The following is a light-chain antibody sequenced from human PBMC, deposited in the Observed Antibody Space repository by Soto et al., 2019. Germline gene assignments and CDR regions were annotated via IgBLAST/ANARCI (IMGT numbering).Light chain of an antibody. Sequence: ENVLTQSPGTLSLSPGGRATLSCRASQSVSNNYLAWYQQKPGQAPRLLIYGASNRATGIPDRFSGSGSGTDFTLTISSLEPEDFAVYYCQQRSNWPQTFGQGTKVDIK. J-gene: IGKJ1*01. V-gene: IGKV3D-20*02. CDR3: QQRSNWPQT. CDR1: QSVSNNY. CDR2: GAS.